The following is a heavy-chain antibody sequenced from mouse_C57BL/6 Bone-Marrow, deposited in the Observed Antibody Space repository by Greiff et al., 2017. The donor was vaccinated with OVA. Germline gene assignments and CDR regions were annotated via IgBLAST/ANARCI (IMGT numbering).Heavy chain of an antibody. J-gene: IGHJ3*01. CDR3: ARNGLRAWFAY. V-gene: IGHV5-12*01. CDR1: GFTFSDYY. Sequence: EVKVEESGGGLVQPGGSLKLSCAASGFTFSDYYMYWVRQTPEKRLEWVAYISNGGGSTYYPDTVKGRFTISRDTAKNTLYLQMSRLKSEDTAMYYCARNGLRAWFAYWGQGTLVTVSA. CDR2: ISNGGGST. D-gene: IGHD3-1*01.